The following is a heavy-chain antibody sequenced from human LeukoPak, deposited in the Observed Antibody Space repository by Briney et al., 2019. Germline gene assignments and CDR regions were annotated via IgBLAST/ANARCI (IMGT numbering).Heavy chain of an antibody. CDR1: GGSISSGDYY. CDR3: ARGTVPARWFDP. V-gene: IGHV4-31*02. Sequence: SETLSLTCTVSGGSISSGDYYWSWIRQHPGKGLEWIGYIYYSGSTYYNPSLKSRTIISVDTSKNQFSLKLNSVTAADTAVYYCARGTVPARWFDPWGQGTLVTVSS. CDR2: IYYSGST. J-gene: IGHJ5*02. D-gene: IGHD2-2*01.